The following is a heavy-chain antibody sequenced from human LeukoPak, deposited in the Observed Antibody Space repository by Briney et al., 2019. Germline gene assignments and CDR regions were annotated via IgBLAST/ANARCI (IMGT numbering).Heavy chain of an antibody. D-gene: IGHD3-16*02. CDR3: ARTHFDYIWGSYRQNYFDY. J-gene: IGHJ4*02. CDR1: GYTFTGYY. V-gene: IGHV1-2*02. Sequence: ASVKVSCKASGYTFTGYYMHWVRRAPGQGLEWMGWINPNSGDTNFAQNFQGRVTMARDTSISTAYMELSRLRSDDTAVYFCARTHFDYIWGSYRQNYFDYWGQGTLVTVSS. CDR2: INPNSGDT.